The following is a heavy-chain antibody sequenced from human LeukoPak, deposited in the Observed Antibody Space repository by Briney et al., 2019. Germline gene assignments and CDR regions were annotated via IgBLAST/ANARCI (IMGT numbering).Heavy chain of an antibody. CDR1: ELTSSTSW. D-gene: IGHD3-22*01. CDR3: AKGSYYDSSGSFYFDY. V-gene: IGHV3-23*01. CDR2: ISGSGDNT. J-gene: IGHJ4*02. Sequence: GGSLRLSCAASELTSSTSWMSWVRQAPGKGLEWVSGISGSGDNTYYADSVKGRFTISRDNSKNTLYVQVNSLGTEDTAAYYCAKGSYYDSSGSFYFDYWGQGTLVTVSS.